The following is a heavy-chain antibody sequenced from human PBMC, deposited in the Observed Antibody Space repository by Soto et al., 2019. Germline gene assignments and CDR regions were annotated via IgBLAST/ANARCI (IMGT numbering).Heavy chain of an antibody. CDR1: GGSISSSSYY. CDR2: IYYSGST. CDR3: ARRGDYYDGGFDY. D-gene: IGHD3-22*01. V-gene: IGHV4-39*01. J-gene: IGHJ4*02. Sequence: QLQLQESGPGLVKPSETLSLTCTVSGGSISSSSYYWGWIRQPPGKGLEWIGSIYYSGSTYYNPSLKSRVTISVYTSKNQFSLKLSSVTAADTAVYYCARRGDYYDGGFDYWGQGTLFTVSS.